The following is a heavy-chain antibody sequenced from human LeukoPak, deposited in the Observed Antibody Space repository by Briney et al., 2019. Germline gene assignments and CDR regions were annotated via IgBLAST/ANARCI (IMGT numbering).Heavy chain of an antibody. CDR2: ISWNSGSI. CDR3: AKGSSSSGWYDIDY. V-gene: IGHV3-9*01. D-gene: IGHD6-19*01. Sequence: GRSLRLSCAASGFTFDDYAMHWVRQAPGKGLEWVSGISWNSGSIGYADSVKGRFTISRDNAKNSLYLQMNSLRAEDTALYYCAKGSSSSGWYDIDYWGQGTLVTVSS. CDR1: GFTFDDYA. J-gene: IGHJ4*02.